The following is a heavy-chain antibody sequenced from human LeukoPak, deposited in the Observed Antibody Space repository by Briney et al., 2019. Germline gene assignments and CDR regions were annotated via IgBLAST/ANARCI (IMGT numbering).Heavy chain of an antibody. CDR1: GFTFSSYS. D-gene: IGHD3-9*01. CDR3: ARDLDYDILTGYYDY. J-gene: IGHJ4*02. V-gene: IGHV3-21*01. CDR2: ISSSSSYI. Sequence: PGGSLRLSCAASGFTFSSYSMNWVRQAPGKGLERVSSISSSSSYIYHADSVKGRFTISRDNAKNSLYLQMNSLRAEDTAVYYCARDLDYDILTGYYDYWGQGTLVTVSS.